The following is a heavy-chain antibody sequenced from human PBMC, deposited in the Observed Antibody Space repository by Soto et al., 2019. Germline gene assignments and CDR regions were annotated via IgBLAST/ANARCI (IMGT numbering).Heavy chain of an antibody. Sequence: GESLKISCKGSGYSFTSYRISWVRQMPGKGLEWMGRIDPSDSYTNYSPSFQGHVTISADKSISTAYLQWSSLKASDTAMYYCARPDLISATGTQSFEICGQATMVTVSS. V-gene: IGHV5-10-1*01. J-gene: IGHJ3*02. CDR2: IDPSDSYT. D-gene: IGHD1-1*01. CDR1: GYSFTSYR. CDR3: ARPDLISATGTQSFEI.